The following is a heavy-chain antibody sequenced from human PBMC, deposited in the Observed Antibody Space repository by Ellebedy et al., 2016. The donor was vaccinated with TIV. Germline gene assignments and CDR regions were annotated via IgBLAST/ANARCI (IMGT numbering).Heavy chain of an antibody. CDR2: IYPGDPDA. V-gene: IGHV5-51*01. CDR3: ARYSGGVAGLFEY. D-gene: IGHD6-19*01. Sequence: GESLKISCKGSGYSFTSYWIGWVRQMPEKGLEWVGIIYPGDPDARYSPSFQGQVTISADKSINTAYLQWSSLKASDTAMYYCARYSGGVAGLFEYWGQGTLVTVSS. CDR1: GYSFTSYW. J-gene: IGHJ4*02.